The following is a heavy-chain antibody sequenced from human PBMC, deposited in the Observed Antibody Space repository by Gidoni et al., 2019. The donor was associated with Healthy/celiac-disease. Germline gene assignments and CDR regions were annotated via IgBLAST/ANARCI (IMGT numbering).Heavy chain of an antibody. V-gene: IGHV3-11*05. J-gene: IGHJ4*02. CDR2: ISSSSSYT. D-gene: IGHD4-17*01. CDR3: ARAVSDGDYFDY. CDR1: GFTFSDYY. Sequence: QVQLVESGGGLVKPGGSLRLSCAASGFTFSDYYMSWIRQAPGKGLEWVSYISSSSSYTNYADSVKGRFTISRDNAKNSLYLQMNSLRAEDTAVYYCARAVSDGDYFDYWGQGTLVTVSS.